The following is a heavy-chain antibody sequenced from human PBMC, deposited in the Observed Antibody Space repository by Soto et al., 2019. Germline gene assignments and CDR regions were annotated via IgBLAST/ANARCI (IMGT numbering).Heavy chain of an antibody. J-gene: IGHJ3*02. D-gene: IGHD3-16*01. CDR1: GFTFSSYG. CDR3: AKDGGAFDI. Sequence: QVQLVESGGGVVQPGRSLRLSCAASGFTFSSYGMHWVRQAPGKGLEWVAVISYDGSNKYYADSVKGRFTISRDNSKNTLYLKMNSLRAEDTAVYYCAKDGGAFDIWGQGTMVTVSS. CDR2: ISYDGSNK. V-gene: IGHV3-30*18.